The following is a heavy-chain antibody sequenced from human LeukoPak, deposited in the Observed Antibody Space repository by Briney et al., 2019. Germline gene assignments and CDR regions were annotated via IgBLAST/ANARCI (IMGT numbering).Heavy chain of an antibody. V-gene: IGHV4-34*01. J-gene: IGHJ4*02. CDR3: VRRVPGPRVGDYVAYYFDL. D-gene: IGHD3-10*02. CDR1: GGSFSGHY. CDR2: INHSGSA. Sequence: SETLSLTCAVYGGSFSGHYWSWIRQPPGKGLEWIGEINHSGSANCNPSLKSRVTISVDTSKNQFSLKLDSVTAADTAVYYCVRRVPGPRVGDYVAYYFDLWGQGTLVTVSS.